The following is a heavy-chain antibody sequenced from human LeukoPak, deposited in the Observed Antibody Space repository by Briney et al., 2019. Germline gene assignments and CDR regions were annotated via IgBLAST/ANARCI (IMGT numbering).Heavy chain of an antibody. D-gene: IGHD3-22*01. CDR3: ARGPYSYNSSGAFDI. J-gene: IGHJ3*02. CDR1: GDSHSSGEDY. CDR2: ISSSGST. Sequence: PSQTLSLTCTVAGDSHSSGEDYWSWIRQPAGKGLEWIGRISSSGSTNYNPSLKSRVTISVDTSKNQFSLKLSSVTAADTAVYFCARGPYSYNSSGAFDIWGQGTMVTVSS. V-gene: IGHV4-61*02.